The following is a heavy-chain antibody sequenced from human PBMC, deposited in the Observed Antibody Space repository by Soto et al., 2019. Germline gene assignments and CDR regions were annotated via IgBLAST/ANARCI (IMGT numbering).Heavy chain of an antibody. J-gene: IGHJ5*02. CDR1: GASISTYY. D-gene: IGHD2-15*01. CDR2: IYHSGTT. V-gene: IGHV4-59*01. Sequence: LSLTCTVSGASISTYYCSWIRQPPGKGLEWIGYIYHSGTTNYNPSLKSRVTISADTSKNQFSLKLSSVTTADTAMYYCAGGVRYCSGGSCLAWFDPWGQGTLVTVSS. CDR3: AGGVRYCSGGSCLAWFDP.